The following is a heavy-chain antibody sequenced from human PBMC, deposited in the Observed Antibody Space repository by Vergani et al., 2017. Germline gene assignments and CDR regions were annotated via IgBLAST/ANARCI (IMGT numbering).Heavy chain of an antibody. V-gene: IGHV3-66*01. D-gene: IGHD5-18*01. CDR2: IYSGCST. Sequence: DVQLVESGGGLVQPGRSLRLSCAASGFTVSSNYMSWVRQAPGKGLEWVSVIYSGCSTYYADSVKGRFTISRDNSKNTLYLQLNSLRAEDTAVYYCARDFRGGGYSDGWTGEAFDYWGQGTLVTVSS. J-gene: IGHJ4*02. CDR1: GFTVSSNY. CDR3: ARDFRGGGYSDGWTGEAFDY.